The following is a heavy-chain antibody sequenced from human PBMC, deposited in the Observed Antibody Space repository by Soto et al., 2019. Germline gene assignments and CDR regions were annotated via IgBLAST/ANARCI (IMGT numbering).Heavy chain of an antibody. V-gene: IGHV5-10-1*01. CDR1: GYSFTSYR. CDR2: IDPSDSYT. CDR3: ARHRDYYGSGSPPMDV. D-gene: IGHD3-10*01. Sequence: PGESLKISCKGSGYSFTSYRISWVRQMPGKGLEWMGRIDPSDSYTNYSPSFQGHVTISADKSISTAYLQWSSLKASDTAMYYCARHRDYYGSGSPPMDVWGQGTMVTVSS. J-gene: IGHJ6*02.